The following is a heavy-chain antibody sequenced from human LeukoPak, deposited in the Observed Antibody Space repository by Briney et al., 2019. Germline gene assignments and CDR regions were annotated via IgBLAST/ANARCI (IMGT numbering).Heavy chain of an antibody. J-gene: IGHJ5*02. CDR1: GFSVSTNY. CDR3: ARDKNWFDP. Sequence: GGSLRLSCAASGFSVSTNYMSWVRQPPGEGLEWFSVMYSGGSTYYADSVKGRFTISRDSSKNTLYLQMNSLRAEDTAVYYCARDKNWFDPWGQGTLVTVSS. CDR2: MYSGGST. V-gene: IGHV3-66*02.